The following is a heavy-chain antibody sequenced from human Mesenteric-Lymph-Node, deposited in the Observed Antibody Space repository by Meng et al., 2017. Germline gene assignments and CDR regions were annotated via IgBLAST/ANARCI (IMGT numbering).Heavy chain of an antibody. J-gene: IGHJ4*02. CDR3: AKGASYSSGPYYFDY. CDR2: VSDDGVDK. Sequence: ESGGGVVQPGRSRRCSCAASGFTFRRYAMHWVRQAPGKGLEWVAVVSDDGVDKLYTDSVKGRFTISRDNSKNTLYLQMNSLRIEDTAVFHCAKGASYSSGPYYFDYCGQGTLVTVSS. V-gene: IGHV3-30*18. CDR1: GFTFRRYA. D-gene: IGHD6-19*01.